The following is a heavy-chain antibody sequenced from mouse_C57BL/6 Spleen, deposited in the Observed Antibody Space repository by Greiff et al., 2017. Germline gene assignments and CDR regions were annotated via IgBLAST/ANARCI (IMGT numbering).Heavy chain of an antibody. J-gene: IGHJ2*01. D-gene: IGHD1-1*01. CDR1: GYTFTSYW. V-gene: IGHV1-52*01. Sequence: VQLQQPGAELVRPGSSVKLSCKASGYTFTSYWMHWVKQRPIQGLEWIGNIDPSDSETHYNQKFKDKATLTVDKSSSTAYMQLSSLTSEDSAVYYCARRSTYGSSYGGVFFDYWGQGTTLTVSS. CDR3: ARRSTYGSSYGGVFFDY. CDR2: IDPSDSET.